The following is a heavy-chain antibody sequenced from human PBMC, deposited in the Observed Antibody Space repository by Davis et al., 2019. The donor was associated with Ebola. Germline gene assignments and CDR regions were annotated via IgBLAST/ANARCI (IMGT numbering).Heavy chain of an antibody. Sequence: AASVKVSCKASGFSFGNSAMQWVRQARGQRLEWIGWIVVGSGNTKYAQKFQERVTITRDMSTSTAYIELSSLRSEDTAVYYCAAGLGAIDYWGQGTLVTVSS. CDR2: IVVGSGNT. D-gene: IGHD1-26*01. V-gene: IGHV1-58*02. CDR3: AAGLGAIDY. CDR1: GFSFGNSA. J-gene: IGHJ4*02.